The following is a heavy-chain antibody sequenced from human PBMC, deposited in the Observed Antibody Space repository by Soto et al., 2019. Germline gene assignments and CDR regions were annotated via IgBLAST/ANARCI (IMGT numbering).Heavy chain of an antibody. CDR2: ISGSGGST. J-gene: IGHJ4*02. CDR3: AKAPMVGVTAIPYYCDY. Sequence: EVQLLESGGGLVQPGGSLRLSCAASGFTFSSYAMSWVRQAPGKGLEWVSAISGSGGSTYYADSVKGRFTISRDNYKNALYRQMNSLRAEDTAVYYCAKAPMVGVTAIPYYCDYWGQGTLVTVSS. D-gene: IGHD2-21*02. V-gene: IGHV3-23*01. CDR1: GFTFSSYA.